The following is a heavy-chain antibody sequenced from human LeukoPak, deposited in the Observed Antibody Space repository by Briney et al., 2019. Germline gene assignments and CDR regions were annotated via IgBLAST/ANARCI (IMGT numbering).Heavy chain of an antibody. CDR2: ISSSSSYT. D-gene: IGHD1-1*01. CDR1: GFTFSDYY. J-gene: IGHJ4*02. Sequence: PGRSLRLSCAASGFTFSDYYMSWIRQAPGKGLEWVSYISSSSSYTKYGDSVKGRFTISRDNAKNSLYLQVNSLRAEDTAVYYCARGTGTTAYFDYWGQGTLVTVSS. CDR3: ARGTGTTAYFDY. V-gene: IGHV3-11*06.